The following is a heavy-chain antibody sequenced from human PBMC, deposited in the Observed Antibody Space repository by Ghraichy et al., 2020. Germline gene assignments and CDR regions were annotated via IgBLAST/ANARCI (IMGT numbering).Heavy chain of an antibody. J-gene: IGHJ4*02. CDR2: ISGSGGST. CDR1: GFTFSSYA. D-gene: IGHD2-21*02. CDR3: AKDHLTLIVVVTPDY. V-gene: IGHV3-23*01. Sequence: LSLTCAASGFTFSSYAMSWVRQAPGKGLEWVSAISGSGGSTYYADSVKGRFTISKDNSKNTLYLQMNSLRAEDTAVYYCAKDHLTLIVVVTPDYWGQGTLVTVSS.